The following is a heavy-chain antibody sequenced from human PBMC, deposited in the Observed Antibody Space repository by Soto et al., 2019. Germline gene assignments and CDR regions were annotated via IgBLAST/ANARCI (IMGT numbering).Heavy chain of an antibody. D-gene: IGHD6-25*01. J-gene: IGHJ6*02. CDR1: GFPFNTNA. V-gene: IGHV3-23*01. CDR3: TKDTGYLRLDA. CDR2: ISGTGSRT. Sequence: GGSLRLSCAASGFPFNTNAMSWVRQAPGKGLEWVSSISGTGSRTYYADSVKGRFTIARGNSKNTVSLQMNNLRAEDTGLYYCTKDTGYLRLDAWAQGPTVNVPS.